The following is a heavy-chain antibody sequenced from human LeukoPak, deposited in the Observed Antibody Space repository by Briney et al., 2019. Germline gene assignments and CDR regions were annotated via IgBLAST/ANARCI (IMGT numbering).Heavy chain of an antibody. D-gene: IGHD6-13*01. Sequence: GGSLRLSCAASGFTFRFYDMSWVRQAPGGGLEWVSGISGSGDATYYADSVRGRFTISRDNSKNTLYLQMNSLRADDTAVYYCAKIASAGHWYFDLWGRGTLVTVSS. V-gene: IGHV3-23*01. CDR2: ISGSGDAT. CDR3: AKIASAGHWYFDL. CDR1: GFTFRFYD. J-gene: IGHJ2*01.